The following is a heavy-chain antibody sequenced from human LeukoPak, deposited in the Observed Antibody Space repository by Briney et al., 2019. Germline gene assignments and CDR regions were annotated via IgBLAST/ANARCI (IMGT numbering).Heavy chain of an antibody. CDR3: ARDKQPGDY. CDR2: IYYSGST. Sequence: SETLSLTCTVSGGSISSYYWSWIRQPPGKGLEWIGYIYYSGSTNYNPSLQSRVTISVDTSKNQFSLKLNSVTAADTAVYYCARDKQPGDYWGQGTLVTVSS. V-gene: IGHV4-59*01. D-gene: IGHD3-10*01. J-gene: IGHJ4*02. CDR1: GGSISSYY.